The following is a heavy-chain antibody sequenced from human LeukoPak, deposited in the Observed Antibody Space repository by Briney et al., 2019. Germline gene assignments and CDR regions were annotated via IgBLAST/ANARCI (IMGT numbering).Heavy chain of an antibody. CDR1: GFTFSSYS. CDR2: IISSSSYI. CDR3: ARDQFITMIVVVRGHYFDY. J-gene: IGHJ4*02. D-gene: IGHD3-22*01. Sequence: TGGSLRLSCAASGFTFSSYSMNWVRQAPGKGLEWVSSIISSSSYIYYADSVKGRFTISRDNAKNSLYLQMNSLRAEDTAVYYCARDQFITMIVVVRGHYFDYWGQGTLVTVSS. V-gene: IGHV3-21*01.